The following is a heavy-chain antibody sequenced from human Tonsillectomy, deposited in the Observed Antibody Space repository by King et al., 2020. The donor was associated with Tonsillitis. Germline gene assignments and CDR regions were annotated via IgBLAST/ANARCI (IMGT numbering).Heavy chain of an antibody. Sequence: VQLVESGGGLVQPGGSLRLSCAASGFTFSNYAMSWVRQAPGKGLEWVSTISSSGDSTHYADSVKVRFTIARDNSKNTLYLQMNSLRGEDTALYYCARDPGGGYDYWGQGTPVIVSS. V-gene: IGHV3-23*04. CDR1: GFTFSNYA. CDR2: ISSSGDST. J-gene: IGHJ4*02. D-gene: IGHD1-26*01. CDR3: ARDPGGGYDY.